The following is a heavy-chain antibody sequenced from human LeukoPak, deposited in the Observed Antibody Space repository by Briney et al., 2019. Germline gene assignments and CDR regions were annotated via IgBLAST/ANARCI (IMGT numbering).Heavy chain of an antibody. Sequence: SVKVSCKAFGGTFSSYAISWVRQAPGQGLEWMGGIIPIFGTANYAQKFQGRVTITTDESTSTAYMELSSLRSEDTAVYYCARSRGGYYDSSGYYWGQGTLVTVSS. D-gene: IGHD3-22*01. J-gene: IGHJ4*02. CDR3: ARSRGGYYDSSGYY. V-gene: IGHV1-69*05. CDR1: GGTFSSYA. CDR2: IIPIFGTA.